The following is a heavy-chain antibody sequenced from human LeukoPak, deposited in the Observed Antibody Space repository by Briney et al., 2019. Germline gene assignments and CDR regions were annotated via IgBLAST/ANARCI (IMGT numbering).Heavy chain of an antibody. V-gene: IGHV1-69*13. CDR2: IIPIFGTA. CDR1: GGTFSSYA. J-gene: IGHJ4*02. Sequence: SVKVSCKASGGTFSSYAISWVRQAPGQGLEWMGGIIPIFGTANYAQKFQGRVTITADESTSTAYMELSRLRSDDTAVYYCARGVRTGELDVYFIYWGQGTLVTVSS. CDR3: ARGVRTGELDVYFIY. D-gene: IGHD3-16*01.